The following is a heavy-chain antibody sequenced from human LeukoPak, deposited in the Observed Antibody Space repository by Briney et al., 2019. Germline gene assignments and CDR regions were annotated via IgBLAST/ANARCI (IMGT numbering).Heavy chain of an antibody. CDR3: ARQKGIAVLHPFDY. CDR2: IYSGGST. D-gene: IGHD6-19*01. J-gene: IGHJ4*02. CDR1: GFTVSSNY. V-gene: IGHV3-66*04. Sequence: PGGSLRLSCAASGFTVSSNYMSWVRQAPGKGLEWVSVIYSGGSTYYADSVKGRFTISRDNSKNTLYLQMNSLRAEDTAVYYCARQKGIAVLHPFDYWGQGTLVTVSS.